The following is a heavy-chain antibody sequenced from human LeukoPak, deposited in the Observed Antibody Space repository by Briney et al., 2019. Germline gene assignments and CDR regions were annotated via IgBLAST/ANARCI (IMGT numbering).Heavy chain of an antibody. CDR1: GYTFSGYY. CDR2: INPNTGRT. CDR3: ARDGMYDFWSGYPIDY. Sequence: ASVKVSCKASGYTFSGYYMHWVRQAPGQGLEWMGWINPNTGRTNYAQNFQGRVTMTSDTSISTAYMELNSLRSDDTAVYYCARDGMYDFWSGYPIDYWGQGTLVTVSS. V-gene: IGHV1-2*02. D-gene: IGHD3-3*01. J-gene: IGHJ4*02.